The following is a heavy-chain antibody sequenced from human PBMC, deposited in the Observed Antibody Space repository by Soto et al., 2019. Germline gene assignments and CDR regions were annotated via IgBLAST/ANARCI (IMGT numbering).Heavy chain of an antibody. CDR2: IYSGGST. D-gene: IGHD6-19*01. V-gene: IGHV3-53*01. J-gene: IGHJ4*02. Sequence: GGSLRLSCSASGFTFSSHNMNWVRQAPGKGLEWVSVIYSGGSTHYADSVEGRFTISRDISKNTLYLQMNSLRAEDTAVYYCARDPGSLAVAGTIWGQGTLVTVSS. CDR1: GFTFSSHN. CDR3: ARDPGSLAVAGTI.